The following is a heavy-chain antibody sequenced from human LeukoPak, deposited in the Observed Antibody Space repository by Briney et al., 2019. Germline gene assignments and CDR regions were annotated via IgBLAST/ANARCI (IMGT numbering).Heavy chain of an antibody. CDR2: VFYSGIT. Sequence: SETLSLTCSVSGASFSSYYWNWIRQPPGKGLEWIGFVFYSGITNYNPSLKSRVTISVDTSKNQFSLKLRSVAAVDTAVYYCAKKVAGVGWFDPWGQGALVTVSS. J-gene: IGHJ5*02. D-gene: IGHD7-27*01. CDR3: AKKVAGVGWFDP. V-gene: IGHV4-59*12. CDR1: GASFSSYY.